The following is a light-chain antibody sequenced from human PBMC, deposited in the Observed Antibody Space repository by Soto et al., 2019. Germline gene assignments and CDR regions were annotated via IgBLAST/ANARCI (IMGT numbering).Light chain of an antibody. CDR1: QSVSSN. V-gene: IGKV3-15*01. J-gene: IGKJ4*01. Sequence: EIVMTQSPATLSVSTGERATLSCRASQSVSSNLAWYQQKPGQAPRLLIYGASTRATGIPARFSGSGSGTESTLTISSLQSEDFAVYYCQQYNSWPPLTFGGGTKVDIK. CDR3: QQYNSWPPLT. CDR2: GAS.